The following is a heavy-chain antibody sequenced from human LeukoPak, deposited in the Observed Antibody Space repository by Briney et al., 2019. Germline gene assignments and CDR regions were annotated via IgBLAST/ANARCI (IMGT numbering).Heavy chain of an antibody. V-gene: IGHV3-30*18. D-gene: IGHD4-11*01. Sequence: GGSLRLSCAASGFTFSSYAMHWVRQAPGKGLEWVAVISYDGSNKYYADSVKGRFTISRDNSKNTLYLQMNSLRAEDTAVYYCAKNLRGLTVTPPWIYWGQGTLVTVSS. CDR2: ISYDGSNK. CDR1: GFTFSSYA. CDR3: AKNLRGLTVTPPWIY. J-gene: IGHJ4*02.